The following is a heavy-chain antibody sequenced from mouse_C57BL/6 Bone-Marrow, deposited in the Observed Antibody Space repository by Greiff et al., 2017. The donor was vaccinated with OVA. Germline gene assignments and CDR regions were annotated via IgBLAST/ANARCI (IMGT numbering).Heavy chain of an antibody. J-gene: IGHJ3*01. CDR3: ARSAPEFAY. CDR2: IYPSSGHP. V-gene: IGHV1-81*01. Sequence: QVQLQQSGAELARPGASVKLSCKASGYTFTSYGLSWVKQRTGQGLEWIGEIYPSSGHPYYNEKFKGKATLAADKSSSPAYMELRSLTSEDSAVYFCARSAPEFAYWGQGTLVTVSA. CDR1: GYTFTSYG.